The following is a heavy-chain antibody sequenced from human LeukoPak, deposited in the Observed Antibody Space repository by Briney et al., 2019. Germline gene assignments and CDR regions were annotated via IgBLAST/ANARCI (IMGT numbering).Heavy chain of an antibody. J-gene: IGHJ4*02. CDR1: GGTFSSYA. CDR3: ARSIGNRYYFDY. Sequence: SVKVSCKASGGTFSSYAISWVRQAPGQGLEWMGGIIPIFGTANYAQKFQGRVTITTDESTSTAYMELSSLRSEDTAVYYCARSIGNRYYFDYWGQGTLVTVSS. V-gene: IGHV1-69*05. CDR2: IIPIFGTA. D-gene: IGHD1-14*01.